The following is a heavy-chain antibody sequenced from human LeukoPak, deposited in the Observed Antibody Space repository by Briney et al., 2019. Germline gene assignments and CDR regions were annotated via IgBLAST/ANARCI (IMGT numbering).Heavy chain of an antibody. Sequence: SETLSLTCTVSGGSISSYYWSWIRQPPGKGLEWIGVIYYSGSTNFNPSLKSRVTISVDTSKNQISLKLSSVTAADAAVYYCARRDSSSWYDYFGYWGQGTLVTVSS. CDR1: GGSISSYY. D-gene: IGHD6-13*01. J-gene: IGHJ4*02. V-gene: IGHV4-59*01. CDR3: ARRDSSSWYDYFGY. CDR2: IYYSGST.